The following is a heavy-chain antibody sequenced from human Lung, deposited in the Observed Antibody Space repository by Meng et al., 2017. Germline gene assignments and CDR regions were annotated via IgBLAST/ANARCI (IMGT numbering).Heavy chain of an antibody. J-gene: IGHJ4*02. CDR2: INHSGST. CDR1: GGSFSDYY. V-gene: IGHV4-34*01. D-gene: IGHD4-11*01. CDR3: ARGPTTMAHDFDY. Sequence: QVTHQQLGAGLLKPSETLPLRCVVSGGSFSDYYWSWIRQPPGKGLEWIGEINHSGSTNYNPSLESRATISVDTSQNNLSLKLSSVTAADSAVYYCARGPTTMAHDFDYWGQGTLVTVSS.